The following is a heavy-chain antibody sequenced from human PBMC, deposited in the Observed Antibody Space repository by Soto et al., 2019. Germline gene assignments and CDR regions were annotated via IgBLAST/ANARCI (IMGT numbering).Heavy chain of an antibody. J-gene: IGHJ6*03. CDR3: AREASGALTYYYYMDV. CDR2: IKQDGSEK. Sequence: GGSLRLSCAASGFTFSSYWMSWVRQAPGKGLEWVANIKQDGSEKYYVDSVKGRFTISRDNAKNSLYLQMNSLRAEDTAVYYCAREASGALTYYYYMDVWGKGTTVTVSS. CDR1: GFTFSSYW. V-gene: IGHV3-7*01. D-gene: IGHD3-10*01.